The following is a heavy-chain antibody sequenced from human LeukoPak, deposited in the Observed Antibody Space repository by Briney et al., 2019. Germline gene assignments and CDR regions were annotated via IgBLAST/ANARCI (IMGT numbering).Heavy chain of an antibody. D-gene: IGHD2-8*01. CDR1: GYTFTSYG. CDR3: ARDSYCTNGVCYRLFDY. Sequence: ASVTVSCTASGYTFTSYGISWVRQAPGQGLEWMGWISAYNGNTNYAQKLQGRVTMTTDTSTSTAYMELRSLRSDDTAVYYCARDSYCTNGVCYRLFDYWGQGTLVTVSS. V-gene: IGHV1-18*01. CDR2: ISAYNGNT. J-gene: IGHJ4*02.